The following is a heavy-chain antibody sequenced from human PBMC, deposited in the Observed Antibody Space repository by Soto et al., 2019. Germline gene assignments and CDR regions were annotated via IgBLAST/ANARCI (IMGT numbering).Heavy chain of an antibody. CDR2: IDWDDDK. CDR1: GFSLSTSGMC. V-gene: IGHV2-70*11. CDR3: ARSTSGYSSSWYQSYFDY. D-gene: IGHD6-13*01. J-gene: IGHJ4*02. Sequence: SGPTLVNPTQTLTLTCTFSGFSLSTSGMCVSWIRQPPGKALEWLARIDWDDDKYYSTSLKTRLTISKDTSKNQVVLTMTNMDPVDTATYYCARSTSGYSSSWYQSYFDYWGQGTLVTV.